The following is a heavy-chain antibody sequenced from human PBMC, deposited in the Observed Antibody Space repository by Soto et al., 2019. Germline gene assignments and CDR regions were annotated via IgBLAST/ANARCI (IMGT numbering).Heavy chain of an antibody. D-gene: IGHD5-12*01. Sequence: GGSLRLSCATSGFTFSSYAMVWVRQAAEKGLEWVASISNNGDTAYYADSVKGRFTISRGNSENTLYLQMNSLRAEDTAVYYCASQSSEWLLFASWGQGTLVTVSS. CDR3: ASQSSEWLLFAS. V-gene: IGHV3-23*01. CDR2: ISNNGDTA. J-gene: IGHJ4*02. CDR1: GFTFSSYA.